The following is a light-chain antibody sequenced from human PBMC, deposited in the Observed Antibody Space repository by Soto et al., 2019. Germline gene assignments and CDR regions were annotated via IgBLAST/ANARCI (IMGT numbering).Light chain of an antibody. V-gene: IGKV3D-15*01. Sequence: EIVMTRSPATLSVSPGERATLSCRASQSVSSNLGWYQQKPGQSPRLLIYGASTRATGIPVRFSGSGSGTEFTLTISSLQSEDFAIYYCQQYDNWPLTFGGGTKVEVK. CDR1: QSVSSN. CDR3: QQYDNWPLT. J-gene: IGKJ4*01. CDR2: GAS.